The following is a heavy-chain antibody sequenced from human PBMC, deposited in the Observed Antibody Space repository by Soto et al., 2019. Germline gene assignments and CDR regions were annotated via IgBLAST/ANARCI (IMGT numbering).Heavy chain of an antibody. CDR3: ARRRAAAGVYFDY. D-gene: IGHD6-13*01. CDR2: IIPIFGTA. CDR1: GGTFSSSA. Sequence: SVKVSCKASGGTFSSSAISWVRQAPGQGLEWMGGIIPIFGTANYAQKFQGRVTITADESTNTAYMELSSLRSEDTAVYYCARRRAAAGVYFDYWGQGTLVTVSS. J-gene: IGHJ4*02. V-gene: IGHV1-69*13.